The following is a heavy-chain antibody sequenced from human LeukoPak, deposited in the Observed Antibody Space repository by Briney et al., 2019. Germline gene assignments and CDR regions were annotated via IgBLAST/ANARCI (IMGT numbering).Heavy chain of an antibody. CDR2: ISGSGGST. Sequence: GGTLRLSCAASGFTFSSYGMSWVRQAPGKGLECVSSISGSGGSTNHADSVKGRFTISRDNSKNTLYLQMNSLRAEDTAVYYCAKVWTAYSDDYFDYWGQGTLVTVSS. CDR1: GFTFSSYG. CDR3: AKVWTAYSDDYFDY. V-gene: IGHV3-23*01. J-gene: IGHJ4*02. D-gene: IGHD3/OR15-3a*01.